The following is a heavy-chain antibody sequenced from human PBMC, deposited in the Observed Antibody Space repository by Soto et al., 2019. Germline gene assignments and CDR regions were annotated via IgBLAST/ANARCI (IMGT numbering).Heavy chain of an antibody. CDR1: GYTFTGYF. V-gene: IGHV1-2*02. J-gene: IGHJ5*02. D-gene: IGHD3-10*01. CDR2: INPYSGGA. CDR3: ARVIRGAYYNSPLDT. Sequence: ASVKVSCKASGYTFTGYFMHWVRQAPGQGLEWMGWINPYSGGADYAQRFQGRVTTTRDTSISTVYMELSRLRFDDTAVYYCARVIRGAYYNSPLDTWGQGTVVTVSS.